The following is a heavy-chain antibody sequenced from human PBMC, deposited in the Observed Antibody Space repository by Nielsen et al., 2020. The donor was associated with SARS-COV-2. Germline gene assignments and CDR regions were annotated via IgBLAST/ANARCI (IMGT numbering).Heavy chain of an antibody. CDR1: QFTFGSYA. V-gene: IGHV3-23*01. D-gene: IGHD3-22*01. Sequence: GESLKISCAASQFTFGSYAMSWVRQAPGKGLEWVSEISGGGDLTSYADSVKGRFTISRDNAKNSLYLQMNSLRAEDTALYYCAKLYYYDSSGPSDYWGQGTLVTVSS. CDR2: ISGGGDLT. CDR3: AKLYYYDSSGPSDY. J-gene: IGHJ4*02.